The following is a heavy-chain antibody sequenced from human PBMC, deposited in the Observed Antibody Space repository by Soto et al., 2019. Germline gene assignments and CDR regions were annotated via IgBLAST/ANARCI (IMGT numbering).Heavy chain of an antibody. Sequence: GRSMRLSCVAFGITFGSRAMSRVRQVTGEGLEWVSSITESGGETKYADSVKGRFTISRDNYKNTLYLLMGRLRDPDSARYFCARGSEEYYPGSRIFDLWGRGTLVTVS. V-gene: IGHV3-23*01. CDR1: GITFGSRA. D-gene: IGHD3-10*01. CDR2: ITESGGET. CDR3: ARGSEEYYPGSRIFDL. J-gene: IGHJ4*02.